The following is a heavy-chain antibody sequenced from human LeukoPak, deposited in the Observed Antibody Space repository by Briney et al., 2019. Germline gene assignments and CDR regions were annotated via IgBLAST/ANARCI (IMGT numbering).Heavy chain of an antibody. V-gene: IGHV4-4*07. D-gene: IGHD6-25*01. CDR3: AREHSGLEGYPDC. CDR1: GGSINSYY. J-gene: IGHJ4*02. CDR2: IYASGNT. Sequence: SETLSLTCTISGGSINSYYWSWIRQPAGKGLEWIGRIYASGNTNFNPSLKSRVIMSVDTSKNQSSLKLSPVTAADTAVYYCAREHSGLEGYPDCWGQGTLVTVSS.